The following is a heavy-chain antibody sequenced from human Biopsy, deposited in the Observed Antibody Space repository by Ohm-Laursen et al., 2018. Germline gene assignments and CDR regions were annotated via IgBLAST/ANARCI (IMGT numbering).Heavy chain of an antibody. D-gene: IGHD2-2*01. CDR1: GVTLSGYS. CDR2: ISASSSYI. Sequence: SLRLSCAASGVTLSGYSMNWVRQAPGTGLEWVSTISASSSYIYYAGSVKGRFTISKENGKNSFYLHMNSLRAEDTAVYYCATEVVPAGIGVHLLDPWGQGTLVTVSS. J-gene: IGHJ5*02. V-gene: IGHV3-21*01. CDR3: ATEVVPAGIGVHLLDP.